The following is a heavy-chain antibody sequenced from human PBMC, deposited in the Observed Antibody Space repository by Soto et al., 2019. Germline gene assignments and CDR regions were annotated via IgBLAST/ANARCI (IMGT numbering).Heavy chain of an antibody. CDR1: VYTFTSYG. CDR2: ISAYNGNT. Sequence: ASVKVSCKASVYTFTSYGISWVRQAPGQGLEWMGWISAYNGNTNYAQKLQGRVTMTTDTSTSTAYMELRSLRSDDTAVYYCAKLRYFDWSSYNWFEYWGQGTPVTVSS. V-gene: IGHV1-18*01. CDR3: AKLRYFDWSSYNWFEY. D-gene: IGHD3-9*01. J-gene: IGHJ5*01.